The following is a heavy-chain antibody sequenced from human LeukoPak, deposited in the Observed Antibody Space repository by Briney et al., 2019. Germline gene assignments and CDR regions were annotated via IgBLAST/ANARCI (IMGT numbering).Heavy chain of an antibody. D-gene: IGHD5-18*01. V-gene: IGHV3-30*02. Sequence: GGSLRLSCAASGFTFSGYGMHWVRQAPGKWLEWVAFIRYDGSNKYYADSVKGRFTISRDNSKNTLYLQMNSLRAEDTAVYYCAKRGNVDTAMVKDYWGQGTLVTVSS. CDR1: GFTFSGYG. CDR3: AKRGNVDTAMVKDY. J-gene: IGHJ4*02. CDR2: IRYDGSNK.